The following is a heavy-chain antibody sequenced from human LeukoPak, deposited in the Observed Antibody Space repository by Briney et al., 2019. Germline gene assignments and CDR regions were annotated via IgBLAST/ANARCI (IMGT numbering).Heavy chain of an antibody. CDR2: IYPGDSDT. CDR3: ARSGRYNWFDP. J-gene: IGHJ5*02. V-gene: IGHV5-51*01. CDR1: GYRFNRYW. Sequence: GGSREISFKGSGYRFNRYWIGWGRPRPGKGVGWMGIIYPGDSDTRYSPSFQGQVTISADKSVSTAYLQWSSLKASDTAMYYCARSGRYNWFDPWGQGTLVTVSS.